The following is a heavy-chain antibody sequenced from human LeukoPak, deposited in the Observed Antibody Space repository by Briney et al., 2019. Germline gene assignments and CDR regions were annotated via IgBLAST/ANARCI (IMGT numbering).Heavy chain of an antibody. CDR1: GGSFSGYY. J-gene: IGHJ5*02. CDR3: ARHVLPAAAGTWFDP. D-gene: IGHD6-13*01. CDR2: INHSGST. Sequence: SETLSLTCAVYGGSFSGYYWSWIRQPPGKGLEWIGEINHSGSTNYNPSLKSRVTISVDTSKNQFSLKLSSVTAADTAVYYCARHVLPAAAGTWFDPWGQGTLVTVSS. V-gene: IGHV4-34*01.